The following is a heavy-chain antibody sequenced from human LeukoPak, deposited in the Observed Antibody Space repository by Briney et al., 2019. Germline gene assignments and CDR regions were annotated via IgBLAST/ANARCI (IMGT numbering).Heavy chain of an antibody. V-gene: IGHV3-21*06. CDR2: ISGRFSHT. CDR1: GFTFSDYD. CDR3: GRAFPPLRSSAAGDL. J-gene: IGHJ4*02. Sequence: GGSLRLSCSASGFTFSDYDMNWIRQAPGKGLEWISAISGRFSHTYYGDSLKGRFSISRDNSKNLLYLQMNGLGAEDTAVYYCGRAFPPLRSSAAGDLWGQGTLVTVSS. D-gene: IGHD6-25*01.